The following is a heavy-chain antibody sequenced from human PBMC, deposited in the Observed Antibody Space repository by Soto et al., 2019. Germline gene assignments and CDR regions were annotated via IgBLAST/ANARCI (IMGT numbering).Heavy chain of an antibody. V-gene: IGHV1-18*01. CDR3: ARDNGSYCSSTSCHDAFDI. J-gene: IGHJ3*02. CDR2: ISAINGKT. CDR1: GYTFTSYG. Sequence: ASVKVSCKASGYTFTSYGISWVRQAPGQGLEWMGRISAINGKTNYAQKFQGRVTITADKSTSTAYMELSSLRSEDTAVYYCARDNGSYCSSTSCHDAFDIWGQGTMVTVSS. D-gene: IGHD2-2*01.